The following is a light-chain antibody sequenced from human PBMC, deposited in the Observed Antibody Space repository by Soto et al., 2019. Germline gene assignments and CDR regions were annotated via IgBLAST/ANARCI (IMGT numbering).Light chain of an antibody. CDR3: SSYTSSNTLV. J-gene: IGLJ1*01. V-gene: IGLV2-14*01. Sequence: QSALTQPASVSGSPGQSITISCTGTSSDVGGYNYVSWYQQHPGKAPQLMIYEVSNRPSGVSNRFSGSKSGNTASLTISGLQAEDEADDYCSSYTSSNTLVFGTGTKVTVL. CDR1: SSDVGGYNY. CDR2: EVS.